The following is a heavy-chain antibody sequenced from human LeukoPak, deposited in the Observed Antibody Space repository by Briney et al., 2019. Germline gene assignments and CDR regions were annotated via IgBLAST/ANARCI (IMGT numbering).Heavy chain of an antibody. D-gene: IGHD2-2*01. J-gene: IGHJ5*02. CDR1: GYNFRNYG. V-gene: IGHV1-18*01. CDR2: ISGANGNT. Sequence: RASVKVSCKTSGYNFRNYGINWVRQAPGQGLEWMGWISGANGNTDYAQNVQGRVTMITDPSTSTAFMELRSLRSDDTAVYYCARTERRGSRNNWFDRWGQGTLVTVSS. CDR3: ARTERRGSRNNWFDR.